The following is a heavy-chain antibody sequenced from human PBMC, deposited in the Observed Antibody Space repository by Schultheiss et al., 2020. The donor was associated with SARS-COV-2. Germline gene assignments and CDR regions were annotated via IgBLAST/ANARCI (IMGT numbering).Heavy chain of an antibody. CDR2: IYYSGST. Sequence: SETLSLTCTVSGGSISSSSYYWGWIRQHPGKGLEWIGSIYYSGSTYYNPSLKSRVTISVDTSKNQFSLKLSSVTAADTAVYYCARDELTEGRYCSGGSCHDGYWGQGTLVTVSS. CDR3: ARDELTEGRYCSGGSCHDGY. CDR1: GGSISSSSYY. D-gene: IGHD2-15*01. V-gene: IGHV4-39*07. J-gene: IGHJ4*02.